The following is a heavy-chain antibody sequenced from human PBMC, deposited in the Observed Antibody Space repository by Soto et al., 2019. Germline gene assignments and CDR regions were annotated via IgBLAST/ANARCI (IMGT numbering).Heavy chain of an antibody. CDR2: IIPIFGTA. Sequence: SVKVSCKASGGTFSSYAISWVRQAPGQGLEWMGGIIPIFGTANYAQKFQGRVTITADESTSTAYMELSSLRSEDTAVYYCARAYDSSGYFHYYYYGMDVWGQGTTVTVSS. D-gene: IGHD3-22*01. CDR1: GGTFSSYA. CDR3: ARAYDSSGYFHYYYYGMDV. J-gene: IGHJ6*02. V-gene: IGHV1-69*13.